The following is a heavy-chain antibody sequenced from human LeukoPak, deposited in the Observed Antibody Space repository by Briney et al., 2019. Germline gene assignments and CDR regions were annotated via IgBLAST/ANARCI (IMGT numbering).Heavy chain of an antibody. V-gene: IGHV4-34*01. CDR3: ARRGSRGYCSSTSCYRGFDY. CDR2: INHSGGT. J-gene: IGHJ4*02. CDR1: GGSFSGYY. Sequence: PSETLSLTCAVYGGSFSGYYWNWIRQPPGKGLEWIGEINHSGGTNYNPSLKSRVTISVDTSKNQFSLKLSSVTAADTAVYYCARRGSRGYCSSTSCYRGFDYWGQGTLVTVSS. D-gene: IGHD2-2*02.